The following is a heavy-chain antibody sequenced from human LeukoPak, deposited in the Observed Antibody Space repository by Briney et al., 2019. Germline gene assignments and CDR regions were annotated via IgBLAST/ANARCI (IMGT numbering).Heavy chain of an antibody. Sequence: GGSLRLSCAASGFTFSSYGMSWVRQAPGKGLEWVSAISGSGGSTYYADSVKGRFTISRDNSKNTLYLQMNSLGAEDTAVYNCAKDKWLGPDAFDIWGQGTMVTVSS. CDR3: AKDKWLGPDAFDI. J-gene: IGHJ3*02. D-gene: IGHD6-19*01. CDR2: ISGSGGST. CDR1: GFTFSSYG. V-gene: IGHV3-23*01.